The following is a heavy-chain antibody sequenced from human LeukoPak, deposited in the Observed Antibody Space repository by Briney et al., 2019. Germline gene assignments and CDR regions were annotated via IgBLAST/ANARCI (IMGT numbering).Heavy chain of an antibody. Sequence: QPGGSLRLSCAASGFNFSDFWMTWVRQIPGKGLQWVANIKEDGGEEYHVDSVKGRFTISRDNAKNSLYLQMNSLRAEDTALYYCAKDPSREDGDYWGQGTLVTVSS. CDR3: AKDPSREDGDY. CDR2: IKEDGGEE. J-gene: IGHJ4*02. V-gene: IGHV3-7*03. D-gene: IGHD6-6*01. CDR1: GFNFSDFW.